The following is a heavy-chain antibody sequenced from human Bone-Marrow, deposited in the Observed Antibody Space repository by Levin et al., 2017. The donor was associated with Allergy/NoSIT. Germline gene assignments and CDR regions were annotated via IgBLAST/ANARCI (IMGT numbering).Heavy chain of an antibody. J-gene: IGHJ3*02. V-gene: IGHV3-30*18. CDR3: AKDGKLLWFGEFDFDAFDI. Sequence: GGSLRLSCAASGFTFSSYGMHWVRQAPGKGLEWVAVISYDGSNKYYADSVKGRFTISRDNSKNTLYLQMNSLRAEDTAVYYCAKDGKLLWFGEFDFDAFDIWGQGTMVTVSS. CDR2: ISYDGSNK. CDR1: GFTFSSYG. D-gene: IGHD3-10*01.